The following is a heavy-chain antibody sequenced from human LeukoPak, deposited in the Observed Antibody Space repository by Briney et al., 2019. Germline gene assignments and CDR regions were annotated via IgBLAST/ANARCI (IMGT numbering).Heavy chain of an antibody. J-gene: IGHJ4*02. V-gene: IGHV4-59*02. CDR3: ARASDRGYSYGYGYYFDY. CDR1: GFTVSSNY. D-gene: IGHD5-18*01. Sequence: GSLRLSCAASGFTVSSNYMSWVRQAPGKGLEWIGYIYYSGSTNYNPSLKSRVTISVDTSKNQFSLKLSSVTAADTAVYYCARASDRGYSYGYGYYFDYWGQGTLVTVSS. CDR2: IYYSGST.